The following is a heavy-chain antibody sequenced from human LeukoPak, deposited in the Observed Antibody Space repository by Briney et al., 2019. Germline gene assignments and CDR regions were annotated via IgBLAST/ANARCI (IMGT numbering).Heavy chain of an antibody. D-gene: IGHD1-26*01. CDR1: GGSISSGGYY. CDR2: IYYSGST. J-gene: IGHJ2*01. V-gene: IGHV4-31*03. CDR3: ARAELLDPTVWYFDL. Sequence: SETLSLTCTVSGGSISSGGYYWSWIRQHPGKGLEWIGYIYYSGSTYYNPSLKSRVTISVDTSKNQFSLKLSSVTAAGTAVYYCARAELLDPTVWYFDLWGRGTLVTVSS.